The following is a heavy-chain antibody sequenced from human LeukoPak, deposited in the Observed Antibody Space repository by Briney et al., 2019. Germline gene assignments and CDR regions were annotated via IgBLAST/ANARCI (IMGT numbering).Heavy chain of an antibody. CDR2: INWNGGST. CDR3: ARGKSSSWSYYYYYMDV. V-gene: IGHV3-20*04. D-gene: IGHD6-13*01. CDR1: GFTFDDYG. Sequence: GGSLRLSCAASGFTFDDYGMSWVRQAPGKGLEWVSGINWNGGSTGYADSVKGRFTISRYNAKNSLYLQMNSLRAEDTALYYCARGKSSSWSYYYYYMDVSGKGTTVTVSS. J-gene: IGHJ6*03.